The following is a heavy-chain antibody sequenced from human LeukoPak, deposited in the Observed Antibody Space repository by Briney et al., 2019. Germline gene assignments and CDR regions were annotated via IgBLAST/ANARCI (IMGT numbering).Heavy chain of an antibody. CDR1: GYTFRSYG. V-gene: IGHV1-18*01. Sequence: ASVKVSCKASGYTFRSYGLSWVRQAPGQGLEWMGWISPYNGNTNYAQRFQGRVTMTTETSTSTAYMELRSLRFDDTAVYYCARDGGYFDYWGRGTLVTVSS. J-gene: IGHJ4*02. CDR3: ARDGGYFDY. CDR2: ISPYNGNT.